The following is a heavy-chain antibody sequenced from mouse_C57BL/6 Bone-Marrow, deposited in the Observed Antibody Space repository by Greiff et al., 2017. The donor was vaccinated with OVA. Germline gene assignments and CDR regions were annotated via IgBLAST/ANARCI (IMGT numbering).Heavy chain of an antibody. D-gene: IGHD1-1*01. CDR2: IYPGSGST. J-gene: IGHJ2*01. CDR3: ARSWDYYGLYYFDY. Sequence: QVQLQQPGAELVKPGASVKMSCKASGYTFTSYWITWVKQRPGQGLEWIGDIYPGSGSTNYNEKFKSKATLTVDTSSSTAYMQLSSRTSEDSAVYYGARSWDYYGLYYFDYWGQGTTLTVSS. V-gene: IGHV1-55*01. CDR1: GYTFTSYW.